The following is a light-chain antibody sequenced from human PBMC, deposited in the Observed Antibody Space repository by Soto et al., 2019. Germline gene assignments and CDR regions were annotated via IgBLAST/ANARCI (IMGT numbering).Light chain of an antibody. V-gene: IGKV3-20*01. CDR3: QQYGSSGT. Sequence: EMRLTQSGGTLSWAPGESATVSCRSSQSVSSYLAWYQQKPGQAPRLLIYGASNRATGIPDRFSGSGSGTDFTLTISRLEPEDFAVYYCQQYGSSGTFGQGTQVDIK. J-gene: IGKJ1*01. CDR2: GAS. CDR1: QSVSSY.